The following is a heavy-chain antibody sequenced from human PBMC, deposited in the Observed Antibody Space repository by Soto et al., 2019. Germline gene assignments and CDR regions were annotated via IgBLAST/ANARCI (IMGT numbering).Heavy chain of an antibody. CDR2: ISGSGGST. D-gene: IGHD4-17*01. Sequence: GGSLRLSCAASGFTFSSYAMSWVRQAPGKGLEWVSAISGSGGSTYYADSVKGRFTISRDNSKNTLYVQMNSLRAEDTAVYYCANDYGDKLSYFDYWGQGTLVTVSS. V-gene: IGHV3-23*01. CDR3: ANDYGDKLSYFDY. CDR1: GFTFSSYA. J-gene: IGHJ4*02.